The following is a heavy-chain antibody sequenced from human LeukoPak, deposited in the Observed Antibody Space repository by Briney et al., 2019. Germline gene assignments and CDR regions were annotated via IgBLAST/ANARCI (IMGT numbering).Heavy chain of an antibody. D-gene: IGHD3-10*01. CDR1: GDSVSTSYY. CDR2: TSGST. V-gene: IGHV4-38-2*02. CDR3: ARDYYGSGSLEY. Sequence: SETLSLTCTVSGDSVSTSYYWGWIRQPPGKGLEWIGSTSGSTYYNPSLKSRVTISVDTSRNQFSLRVSSVTAADTAVYYCARDYYGSGSLEYWGQGALVTVSS. J-gene: IGHJ4*02.